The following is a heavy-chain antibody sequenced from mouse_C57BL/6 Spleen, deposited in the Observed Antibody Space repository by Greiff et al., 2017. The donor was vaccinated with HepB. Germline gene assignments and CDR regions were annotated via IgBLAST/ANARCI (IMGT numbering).Heavy chain of an antibody. J-gene: IGHJ2*01. CDR1: GYTFTSYW. D-gene: IGHD1-1*01. V-gene: IGHV1-50*01. Sequence: QVQLQQPGAELVKPGASVKLSCKASGYTFTSYWMQWVKQRPGPGLEWIGEIDTSDSYTNYNQKFKGKATLTVDTSSSTAYMQLSSLTSEDSAVYYCARRSVVAYYFDDWGQGTTLTVSS. CDR3: ARRSVVAYYFDD. CDR2: IDTSDSYT.